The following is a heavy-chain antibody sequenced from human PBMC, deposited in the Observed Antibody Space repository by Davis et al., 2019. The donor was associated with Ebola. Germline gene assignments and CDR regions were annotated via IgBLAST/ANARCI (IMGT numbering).Heavy chain of an antibody. J-gene: IGHJ6*02. CDR2: INVANGNT. V-gene: IGHV1-3*01. D-gene: IGHD5-18*01. CDR1: GYTFTSYA. CDR3: ARGIQLWFQGMDV. Sequence: AASVKVSCKASGYTFTSYAMHWVRQAPGQRLEWMGWINVANGNTQYSEKFQGRVTISRDTSASTAYMELSSLRSEDTAVYYCARGIQLWFQGMDVWGQGTTVTVSS.